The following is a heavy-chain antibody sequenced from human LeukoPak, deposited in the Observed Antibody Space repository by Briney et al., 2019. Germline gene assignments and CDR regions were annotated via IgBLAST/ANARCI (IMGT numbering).Heavy chain of an antibody. Sequence: GRSLRLSCAASGFTFSSYAMLWVRQAPGKGLEWVAVISYDGSNKYYADSVKGRFTISRDNAENSLYLQMNSLRAEDTAVYYCARGHYYGSGPYVFWGQGTLVTVSS. V-gene: IGHV3-30-3*01. CDR1: GFTFSSYA. D-gene: IGHD3-10*01. J-gene: IGHJ4*02. CDR2: ISYDGSNK. CDR3: ARGHYYGSGPYVF.